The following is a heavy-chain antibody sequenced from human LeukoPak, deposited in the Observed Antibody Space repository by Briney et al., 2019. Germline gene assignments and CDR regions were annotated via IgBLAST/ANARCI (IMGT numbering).Heavy chain of an antibody. J-gene: IGHJ4*02. CDR3: ARDRYGDYFDY. V-gene: IGHV3-7*01. CDR2: IKQDGSEK. CDR1: GFTFSSYW. D-gene: IGHD4/OR15-4a*01. Sequence: GGSLRLSCAASGFTFSSYWMSWVRQAPGKGLEWVANIKQDGSEKYYVDSVKGRFTISRDNANNSLYLQMNSLRAEDTAVYYCARDRYGDYFDYWGQGTLVTVSS.